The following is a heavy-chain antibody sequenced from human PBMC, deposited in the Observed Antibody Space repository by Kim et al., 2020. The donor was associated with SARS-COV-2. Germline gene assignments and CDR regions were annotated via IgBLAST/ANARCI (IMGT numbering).Heavy chain of an antibody. CDR3: ARDDIVVVVAATTHLYWYFDL. Sequence: SETLSLTCTVSGGSISSSSYYWGWIRQPPGKGLEWIGSIYYSGSTYYNPSLKSRVTISVDTSKNQFSLKLSSVTAADTAVYYCARDDIVVVVAATTHLYWYFDLWGRGTLVTVSS. D-gene: IGHD2-15*01. CDR1: GGSISSSSYY. J-gene: IGHJ2*01. V-gene: IGHV4-39*07. CDR2: IYYSGST.